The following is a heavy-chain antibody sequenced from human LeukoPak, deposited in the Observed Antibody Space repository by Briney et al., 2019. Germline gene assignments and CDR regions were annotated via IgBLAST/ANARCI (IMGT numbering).Heavy chain of an antibody. CDR1: GFTYSEYY. V-gene: IGHV3-11*01. CDR3: ARDFRYYYGMDV. CDR2: ISSSGSTI. J-gene: IGHJ6*02. Sequence: GGSLRLSCAASGFTYSEYYMTWIRQAPGKGLEWVSYISSSGSTIYYADSVKGRFTISRDNAKNSLYLQMNSLRAEDTAVYYCARDFRYYYGMDVWGQGTTVTVSS.